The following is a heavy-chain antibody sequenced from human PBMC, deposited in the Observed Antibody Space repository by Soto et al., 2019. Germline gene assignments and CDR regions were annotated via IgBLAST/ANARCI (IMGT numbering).Heavy chain of an antibody. Sequence: QVQLVQSGAEVKKPGSSVKVSCKASGGTFSSYTISWVRQAPGQGLEWMGRIIPILGIANYAQKFQGRVTITADKSTSTAYMELGSLRSEDTAVYYCARGIAVAGTYYYYYMDVWGKGTTVPVSS. D-gene: IGHD6-19*01. CDR3: ARGIAVAGTYYYYYMDV. J-gene: IGHJ6*03. CDR2: IIPILGIA. CDR1: GGTFSSYT. V-gene: IGHV1-69*02.